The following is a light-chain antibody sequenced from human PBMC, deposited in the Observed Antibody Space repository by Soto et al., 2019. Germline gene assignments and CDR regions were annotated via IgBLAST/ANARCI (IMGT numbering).Light chain of an antibody. CDR1: SSDVGGYNH. J-gene: IGLJ1*01. Sequence: QSALTQPRSVSGSPGQSVTISCTGTSSDVGGYNHVSWYRQHPGKAPKLMIYDVTKRPSGVPDRFSGSKSGNTASLTISGLQAEDEADYYCCSYAGSPYVFGTGTKVTVL. CDR2: DVT. CDR3: CSYAGSPYV. V-gene: IGLV2-11*01.